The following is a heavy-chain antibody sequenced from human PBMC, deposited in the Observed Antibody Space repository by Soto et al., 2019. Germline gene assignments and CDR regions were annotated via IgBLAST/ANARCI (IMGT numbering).Heavy chain of an antibody. CDR3: ARERIAAAGSFVY. J-gene: IGHJ4*02. CDR2: IWYDGSNK. Sequence: QVQLVESGGGVVQPGRSLRLSCAASGFTFSSYGMHWVRQAPGKGLEWVAVIWYDGSNKYYADSVKGRFTISRDNSKNTLYLQMNSLRAEDTAVYYCARERIAAAGSFVYWGQGTLVTVSS. CDR1: GFTFSSYG. D-gene: IGHD6-13*01. V-gene: IGHV3-33*01.